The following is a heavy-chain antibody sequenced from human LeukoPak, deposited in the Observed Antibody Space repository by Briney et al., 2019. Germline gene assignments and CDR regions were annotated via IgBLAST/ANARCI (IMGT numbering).Heavy chain of an antibody. Sequence: ASVKVSCKASGSTFTDDYIHWMRQAPGQGLEWMGSINPTGDGTHYAQKFQGRITMTRDAPITTAYMQLSSLRSDDTAVYYCARDPSEDIVAYFDYWGQGTLVTVSS. CDR3: ARDPSEDIVAYFDY. V-gene: IGHV1-2*02. CDR1: GSTFTDDY. CDR2: INPTGDGT. J-gene: IGHJ4*02. D-gene: IGHD5-12*01.